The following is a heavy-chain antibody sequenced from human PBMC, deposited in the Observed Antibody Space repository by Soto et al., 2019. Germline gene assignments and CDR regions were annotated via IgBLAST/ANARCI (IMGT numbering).Heavy chain of an antibody. J-gene: IGHJ4*02. Sequence: EVQLVESGGGLAQPGGSLRLSCAASGFTFSSYWMSWVRQAPGKGLGWVANIKQDGSEKYYVDSVKGRFTNYRDHPKNSQYLQMNSLRAEDTATYYCARVYRDSSGYYYYRVDYWDQRTLVTVSS. D-gene: IGHD3-22*01. V-gene: IGHV3-7*05. CDR3: ARVYRDSSGYYYYRVDY. CDR2: IKQDGSEK. CDR1: GFTFSSYW.